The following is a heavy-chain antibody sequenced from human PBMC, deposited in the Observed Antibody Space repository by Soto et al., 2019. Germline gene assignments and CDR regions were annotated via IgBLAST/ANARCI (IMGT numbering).Heavy chain of an antibody. CDR2: TTSDGTTT. J-gene: IGHJ4*02. Sequence: PGGSLRLSCAASVFTFCNYWVHWVRQAPGKGLEWVSRTTSDGTTTNYADSVKGRFTVSRDNAKNTLYLQMNSLRAEDTAMYYCARAEVDYWGPGTLVTVSS. CDR3: ARAEVDY. V-gene: IGHV3-74*01. CDR1: VFTFCNYW.